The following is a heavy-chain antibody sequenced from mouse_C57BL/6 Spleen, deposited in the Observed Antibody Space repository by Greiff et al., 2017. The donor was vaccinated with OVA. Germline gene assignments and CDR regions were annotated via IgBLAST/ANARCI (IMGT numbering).Heavy chain of an antibody. V-gene: IGHV5-6*02. Sequence: EVKLVESGGDLVKPGGSLKLSCAASGFTFSSYGMSWVRQTPDKRLEWVATISSGGSYTYYPDSVKGRFTISRDNAKNTLYLQMSSLKSEDTAMYYCARHDPFDYWGQGTLGTVSA. CDR3: ARHDPFDY. CDR1: GFTFSSYG. CDR2: ISSGGSYT. J-gene: IGHJ3*01.